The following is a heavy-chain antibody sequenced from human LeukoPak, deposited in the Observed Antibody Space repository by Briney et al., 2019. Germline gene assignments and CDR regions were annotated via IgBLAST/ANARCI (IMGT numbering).Heavy chain of an antibody. D-gene: IGHD3-3*01. CDR1: GYTFTSYY. J-gene: IGHJ3*02. CDR2: INPSGGST. CDR3: ARQYYDFWSGPHDAFDI. V-gene: IGHV1-46*01. Sequence: ASVKVSCKASGYTFTSYYMHWVRQAPGQGLEWMGIINPSGGSTSYAQKFQGRVTMTRDMSTSTAYMELSSLRSEDTAVYYCARQYYDFWSGPHDAFDIWGQGTMVTVSS.